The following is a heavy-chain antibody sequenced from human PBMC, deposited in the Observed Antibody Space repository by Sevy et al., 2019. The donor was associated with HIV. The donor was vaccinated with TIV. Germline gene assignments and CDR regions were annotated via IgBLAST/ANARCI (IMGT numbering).Heavy chain of an antibody. D-gene: IGHD6-13*01. J-gene: IGHJ4*02. CDR2: ISYDGSNK. CDR3: ARDPQAAAGTSHFDY. V-gene: IGHV3-30-3*01. CDR1: GLTFSSYA. Sequence: GGSLRLSCTASGLTFSSYAMHWVRQAPGKGLEWVAVISYDGSNKYYADSVKGRFTISRDNSKNTLYLQMNSLRAEDTAVYYCARDPQAAAGTSHFDYWGQGTLVTVSS.